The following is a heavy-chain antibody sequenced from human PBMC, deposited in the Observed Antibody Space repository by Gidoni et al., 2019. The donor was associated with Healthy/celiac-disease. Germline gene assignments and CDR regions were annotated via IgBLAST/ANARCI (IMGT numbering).Heavy chain of an antibody. CDR3: ARQDSGSYFSWFDP. Sequence: LLLQESGPVLVKPSETLSLTCTVSGCSISSSSYYWGWIRQPPGKGLEWIGSIYYSGSTYYNPSLKSRVTISVDTSKNQFSLKLSSVTAADTAVYYCARQDSGSYFSWFDPWGQGTLVTVSS. CDR1: GCSISSSSYY. V-gene: IGHV4-39*01. J-gene: IGHJ5*02. CDR2: IYYSGST. D-gene: IGHD1-26*01.